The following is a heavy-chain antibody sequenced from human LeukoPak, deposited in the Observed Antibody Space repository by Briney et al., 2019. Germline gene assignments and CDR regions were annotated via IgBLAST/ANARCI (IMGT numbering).Heavy chain of an antibody. CDR1: GYSFTSYW. J-gene: IGHJ6*02. CDR2: IYPGDSDT. Sequence: GESLKISCKGSGYSFTSYWIGWVRQMPGKGLEWMGIIYPGDSDTRYSPSFQGQVTISADKSISTAYLQWSSLKASDTAMYYCARHFFDYDSSSYYPQYYYGMDVWGQGTTVTVSS. D-gene: IGHD3-22*01. CDR3: ARHFFDYDSSSYYPQYYYGMDV. V-gene: IGHV5-51*01.